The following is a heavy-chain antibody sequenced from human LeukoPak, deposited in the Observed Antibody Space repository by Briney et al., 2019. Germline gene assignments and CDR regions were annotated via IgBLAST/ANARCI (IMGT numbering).Heavy chain of an antibody. D-gene: IGHD2-2*01. J-gene: IGHJ5*02. CDR2: INPNSGGT. CDR3: ARAWYCSSTSCYFWFDP. V-gene: IGHV1-2*06. Sequence: ASVKVTCKSSGYTFTGYYMHRVRQAPGQGLVWMGRINPNSGGTNYAQKFQGRVTMTRNTSISTAYMELSRLRSDDTAVYYCARAWYCSSTSCYFWFDPWGQGTLVTVSS. CDR1: GYTFTGYY.